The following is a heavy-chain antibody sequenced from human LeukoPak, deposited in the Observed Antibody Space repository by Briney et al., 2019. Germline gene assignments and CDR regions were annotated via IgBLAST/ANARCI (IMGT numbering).Heavy chain of an antibody. D-gene: IGHD6-19*01. CDR3: AKDARRTNGWYFFDY. Sequence: GGSLRLSCAASGFAFSSQAMGWVRQAPGKGLEWVSVISDSGSLTYYADSVKGRFTISRDNSKNTLFLQMNCLRAEDTAVYYCAKDARRTNGWYFFDYWGQGTLVTVSS. J-gene: IGHJ4*02. V-gene: IGHV3-23*01. CDR2: ISDSGSLT. CDR1: GFAFSSQA.